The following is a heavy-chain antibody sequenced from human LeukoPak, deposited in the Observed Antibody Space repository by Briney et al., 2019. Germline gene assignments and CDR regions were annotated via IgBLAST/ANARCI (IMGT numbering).Heavy chain of an antibody. V-gene: IGHV4-38-2*02. Sequence: SETLSLTCTVSGYSISSGYYWGWIRQPPGKGLEWIGRIYHSGSPYYNPSLKSRVTISVDTSKNQFSLKLSSVTAADTAVYYCAREGLNMVRGVIPKEAWGWFDPWGQGTLVTVSS. J-gene: IGHJ5*02. CDR1: GYSISSGYY. CDR2: IYHSGSP. D-gene: IGHD3-10*01. CDR3: AREGLNMVRGVIPKEAWGWFDP.